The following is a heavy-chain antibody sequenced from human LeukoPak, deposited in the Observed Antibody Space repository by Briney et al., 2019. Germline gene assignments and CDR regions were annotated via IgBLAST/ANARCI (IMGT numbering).Heavy chain of an antibody. V-gene: IGHV3-7*01. J-gene: IGHJ3*02. CDR1: GFTFTTYA. CDR3: ARFIVVVPAAILRGAFDI. D-gene: IGHD2-2*02. CDR2: IKQDGSEK. Sequence: GGFLRLSCDASGFTFTTYAMHWVRQAPGKGLEWVANIKQDGSEKYYVDSVKGRFTISRDNAKNSLYLQMNSLRAEDTAVYYCARFIVVVPAAILRGAFDIWGQGTMVTVSS.